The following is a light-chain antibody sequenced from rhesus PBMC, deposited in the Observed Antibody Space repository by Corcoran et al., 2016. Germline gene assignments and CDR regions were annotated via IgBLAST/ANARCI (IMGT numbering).Light chain of an antibody. J-gene: IGKJ1*01. CDR3: LQDYTTPWT. Sequence: DIQMTQSPSSLSASVGDRVTITCRASENVNNYLNWYQQKPGKAPNLRIYKTYTFQTGVPSRFRVRGSGTEYTFTITSLQPEEVATYFCLQDYTTPWTFGQGTKVEIE. V-gene: IGKV1-74*01. CDR1: ENVNNY. CDR2: KTY.